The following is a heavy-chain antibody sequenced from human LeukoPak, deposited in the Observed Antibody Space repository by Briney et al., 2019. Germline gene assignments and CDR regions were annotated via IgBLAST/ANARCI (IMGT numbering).Heavy chain of an antibody. CDR1: GGSISSSNAC. Sequence: SETLSLTCTVSGGSISSSNACWGWIRQPPGKGLEWIGSIYYSKNTYYNPSLKSRVTISADTSKNQFSLTLGSVSATDTAVYYFVSPRGFSYGYFDYWGQGTLVTVSS. V-gene: IGHV4-39*01. CDR3: VSPRGFSYGYFDY. CDR2: IYYSKNT. D-gene: IGHD5-18*01. J-gene: IGHJ4*02.